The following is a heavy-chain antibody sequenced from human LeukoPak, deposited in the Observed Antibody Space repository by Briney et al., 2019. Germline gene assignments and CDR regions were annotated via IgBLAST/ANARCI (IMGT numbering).Heavy chain of an antibody. J-gene: IGHJ4*02. CDR1: GGSISSYS. V-gene: IGHV4-59*08. Sequence: PSETLSLTCTVSGGSISSYSWSWIRQPPGKGLEWIAYITDIESINYNPSLKSRVTISLDTSKHQFSLKLSSVTAADTAVYYCAGHHPRNTVDFWRQGTLVTVSS. CDR2: ITDIESI. D-gene: IGHD2/OR15-2a*01. CDR3: AGHHPRNTVDF.